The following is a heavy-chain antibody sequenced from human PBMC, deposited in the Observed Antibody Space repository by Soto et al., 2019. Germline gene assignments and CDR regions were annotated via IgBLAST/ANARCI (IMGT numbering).Heavy chain of an antibody. V-gene: IGHV3-7*04. J-gene: IGHJ4*02. CDR1: GFTFSTYW. Sequence: EVQLVESGGGLVQPGGSLRLSCAASGFTFSTYWMFWVRQAPGKGLEWVATIKKDGTEKLYVNSVKGRFTICRDNAKSSLDLQMSSLRGEDTAVYFCAGAPGWLIENWGQGTLVTVSS. CDR3: AGAPGWLIEN. CDR2: IKKDGTEK. D-gene: IGHD5-12*01.